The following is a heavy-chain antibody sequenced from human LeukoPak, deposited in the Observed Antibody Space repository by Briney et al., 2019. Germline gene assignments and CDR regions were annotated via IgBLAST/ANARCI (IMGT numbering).Heavy chain of an antibody. V-gene: IGHV3-23*01. D-gene: IGHD4-17*01. J-gene: IGHJ4*02. Sequence: GGSLRLSCAASGFTFSSSAMSWVRQAPGKGLEWVSAISNNGGYTYYADSVQGRFTISRENSKSTLYLQMNNLRADDTAVYYCANEIRPNDYWGQGTLVTVSS. CDR2: ISNNGGYT. CDR3: ANEIRPNDY. CDR1: GFTFSSSA.